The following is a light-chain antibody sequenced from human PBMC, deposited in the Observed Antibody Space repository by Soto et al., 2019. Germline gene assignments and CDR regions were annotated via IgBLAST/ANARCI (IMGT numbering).Light chain of an antibody. CDR2: WAS. V-gene: IGKV4-1*01. CDR1: QSVLYNSNNKNY. J-gene: IGKJ2*01. CDR3: QQYYSAPPT. Sequence: DIVMTQSPDSLAVSLGERATINCKSSQSVLYNSNNKNYLAWYQQKPGQPPNLLIYWASTRESGVPDRFSGSGSGTDFTLTISGLQAEDVAVYYCQQYYSAPPTFGQGTKLEIK.